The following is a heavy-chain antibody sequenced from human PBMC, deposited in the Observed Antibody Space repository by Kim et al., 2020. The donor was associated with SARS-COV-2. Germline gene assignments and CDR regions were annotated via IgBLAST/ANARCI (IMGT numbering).Heavy chain of an antibody. CDR2: IDSDGTTT. J-gene: IGHJ4*02. CDR1: GFSFSEWW. Sequence: GGSLRPSCAASGFSFSEWWMDWVRQAPGKGPEWVARIDSDGTTTLYADSVKGRFTISRDNSKNTLYLQMTGLRADDTGVYYCTRGAFWGQGTLVTVSS. CDR3: TRGAF. V-gene: IGHV3-74*01.